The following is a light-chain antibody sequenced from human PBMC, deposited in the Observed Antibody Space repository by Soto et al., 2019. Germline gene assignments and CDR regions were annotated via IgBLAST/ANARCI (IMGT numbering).Light chain of an antibody. CDR3: QQYAKLPPFT. CDR2: DAS. Sequence: DIQMTQSPSSLSASVGDRVTITCQASQDISNYLNWYQQKPGKAPKLLIYDASNLETGVPSRFSGSGSGTDFTFTISSLQPEDIATYYCQQYAKLPPFTFGPGTKVDIK. J-gene: IGKJ3*01. V-gene: IGKV1-33*01. CDR1: QDISNY.